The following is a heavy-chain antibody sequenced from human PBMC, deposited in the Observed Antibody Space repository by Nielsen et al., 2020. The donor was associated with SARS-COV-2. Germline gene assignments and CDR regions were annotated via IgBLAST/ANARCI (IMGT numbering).Heavy chain of an antibody. V-gene: IGHV3-30-3*01. CDR3: ARAFRGSYYYGMDV. J-gene: IGHJ6*02. Sequence: VRQAPGKGLEWVAVISYDGSNKYYADSVKGRFTISRDNSKNTLYLQMNSLRAEDTAVYYCARAFRGSYYYGMDVWGQGTTVTVSS. CDR2: ISYDGSNK. D-gene: IGHD3-16*01.